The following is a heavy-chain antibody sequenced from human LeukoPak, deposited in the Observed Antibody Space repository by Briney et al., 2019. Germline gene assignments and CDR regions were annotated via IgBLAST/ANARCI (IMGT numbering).Heavy chain of an antibody. Sequence: GGTLRLLCAASEFTFSRYGMSWARHAPGRGLEWVSAISGRCGRTYYADSVKGRFTISRDNSKNTLYLQMNSLRAEDTAVYYCAKDPNYYDSSGYSYRRPQYYYYYYMDVWGKGTTVTISS. V-gene: IGHV3-23*01. J-gene: IGHJ6*03. D-gene: IGHD3-22*01. CDR3: AKDPNYYDSSGYSYRRPQYYYYYYMDV. CDR2: ISGRCGRT. CDR1: EFTFSRYG.